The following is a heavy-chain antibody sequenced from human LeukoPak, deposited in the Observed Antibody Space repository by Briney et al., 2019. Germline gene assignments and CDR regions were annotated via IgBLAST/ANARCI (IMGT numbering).Heavy chain of an antibody. Sequence: GSLRLSCAASGFTVSSNYMSWVRQAPGKGLEWVSVIYSGGSTYYADSVKGRFAISRHNSKNTLYLQMNSLRAEDTAVYYCASMGAARHSYYYYYYGMDVWGQGTTVTVSS. J-gene: IGHJ6*02. D-gene: IGHD2-15*01. CDR3: ASMGAARHSYYYYYYGMDV. V-gene: IGHV3-53*04. CDR2: IYSGGST. CDR1: GFTVSSNY.